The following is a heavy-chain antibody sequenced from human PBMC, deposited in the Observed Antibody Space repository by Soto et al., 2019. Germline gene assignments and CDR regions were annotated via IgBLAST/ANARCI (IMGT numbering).Heavy chain of an antibody. V-gene: IGHV3-48*02. J-gene: IGHJ4*02. Sequence: GGSLRLSCAASGFTFSSYSMNWVRQAPGKGLEWVSYISSSSSTIYYADSVKGRFTISRDNAKNSLYLQMNSLRDEDTAVYYCAGNFYYGSGSYSYWGQGTLVTVSS. CDR1: GFTFSSYS. CDR3: AGNFYYGSGSYSY. CDR2: ISSSSSTI. D-gene: IGHD3-10*01.